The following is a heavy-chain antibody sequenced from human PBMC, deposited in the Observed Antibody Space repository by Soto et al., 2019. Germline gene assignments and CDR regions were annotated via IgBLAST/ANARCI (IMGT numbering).Heavy chain of an antibody. CDR2: IYYSGST. D-gene: IGHD2-21*01. Sequence: QVQLQESGPGLVKSSQTLSLTCTVSGGSISSGDYYWTWIRQPPGKGLEWIGYIYYSGSTYYNPSLKSRVSISIDASKNQFSLKLRSVTAADTAVYYCARSTGRYWGQGTLVTVSS. V-gene: IGHV4-30-4*01. CDR3: ARSTGRY. CDR1: GGSISSGDYY. J-gene: IGHJ4*02.